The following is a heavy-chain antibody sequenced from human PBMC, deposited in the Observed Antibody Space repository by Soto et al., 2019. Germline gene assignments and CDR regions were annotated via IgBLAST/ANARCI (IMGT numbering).Heavy chain of an antibody. CDR2: IWYDGSNK. V-gene: IGHV3-33*01. D-gene: IGHD6-13*01. CDR1: GFTFSSYG. CDR3: ARDAVRIAAAGTGIDY. Sequence: GGSLRLSCAASGFTFSSYGMHWVRQAPGKGLEWVAVIWYDGSNKYYADSVKGRFTISRDNSKNTLYLQMNSLRAEDTAVYYCARDAVRIAAAGTGIDYWGQGTLVTVSS. J-gene: IGHJ4*02.